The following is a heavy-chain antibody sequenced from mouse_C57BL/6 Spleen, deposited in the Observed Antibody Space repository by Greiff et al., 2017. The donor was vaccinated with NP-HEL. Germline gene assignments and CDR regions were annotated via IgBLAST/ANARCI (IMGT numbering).Heavy chain of an antibody. J-gene: IGHJ2*01. V-gene: IGHV1-26*01. Sequence: VQLQQSGPELVKPGASVKISCKASGYTFTDYYMNWVKQSHGKSLEWIGDINPNNGGTSYNQKFKGKATLTVDKSSSTAYMELRSLTSEDSAVYYCARGKLGLYYFDYWGQGTTLTVSS. CDR1: GYTFTDYY. D-gene: IGHD4-1*01. CDR2: INPNNGGT. CDR3: ARGKLGLYYFDY.